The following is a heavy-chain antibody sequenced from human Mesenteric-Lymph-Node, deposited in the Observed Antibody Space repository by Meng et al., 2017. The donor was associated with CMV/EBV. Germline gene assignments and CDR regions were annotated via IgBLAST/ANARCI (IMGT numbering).Heavy chain of an antibody. CDR1: GYTFTNYG. Sequence: ASVKVSCKASGYTFTNYGINWVRQAPGQGLEWMGWITTYNGNTNYAQKLQGRVTMTTDAPTTTAYMELRSLRSDDTAVYYCSRRAAPDTNSFDPWGQGTLVTVSS. D-gene: IGHD3-22*01. CDR2: ITTYNGNT. J-gene: IGHJ5*02. CDR3: SRRAAPDTNSFDP. V-gene: IGHV1-18*01.